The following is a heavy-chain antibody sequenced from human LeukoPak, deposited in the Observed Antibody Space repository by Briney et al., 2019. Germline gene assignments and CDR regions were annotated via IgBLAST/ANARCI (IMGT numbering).Heavy chain of an antibody. CDR1: GGSISSNSYY. V-gene: IGHV4-39*01. Sequence: KPSETLSLTCTVSGGSISSNSYYWGRIRQPPGKGLEWIGSIYYSGSTYYNPSLKSRVTISVDTSKNQFSLKLSSVTAADTAVYYCARRRKLAAAEGVDYWGQGTLVTVSS. J-gene: IGHJ4*02. CDR3: ARRRKLAAAEGVDY. CDR2: IYYSGST. D-gene: IGHD6-13*01.